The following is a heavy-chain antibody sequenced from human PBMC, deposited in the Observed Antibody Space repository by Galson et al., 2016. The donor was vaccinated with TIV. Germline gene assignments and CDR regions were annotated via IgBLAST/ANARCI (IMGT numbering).Heavy chain of an antibody. J-gene: IGHJ1*01. CDR3: AIYDSSGYYSAEFFQQ. CDR1: GGTLSRFT. V-gene: IGHV1-69*02. CDR2: IIPLLGIG. D-gene: IGHD3-22*01. Sequence: SVKVPCKASGGTLSRFTVSWVRQAPGQGLEWMGRIIPLLGIGNHAQKFQNRVAITADRSTSAAYMELSSLKSEDTAVYYCAIYDSSGYYSAEFFQQWGQGTLLIVSS.